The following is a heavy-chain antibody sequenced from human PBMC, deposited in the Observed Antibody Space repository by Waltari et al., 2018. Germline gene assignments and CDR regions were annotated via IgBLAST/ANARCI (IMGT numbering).Heavy chain of an antibody. CDR3: ARDRTDTFNFHYGMDV. CDR2: ISPTGGRA. V-gene: IGHV1-46*01. Sequence: QVHLVQSGAEVKKPGASVTVSCKASGYSFSSFYIHWVRQAPGQGLEWIGAISPTGGRATYAQRFQGKVSMTRDTSTNTVYMEVKSLGSEDTALYYCARDRTDTFNFHYGMDVWGQGTTVTVSS. CDR1: GYSFSSFY. D-gene: IGHD1-1*01. J-gene: IGHJ6*02.